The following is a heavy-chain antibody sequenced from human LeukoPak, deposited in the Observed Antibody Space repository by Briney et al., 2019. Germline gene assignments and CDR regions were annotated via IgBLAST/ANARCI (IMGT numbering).Heavy chain of an antibody. CDR1: GYTFTGYY. V-gene: IGHV1-2*02. D-gene: IGHD6-13*01. J-gene: IGHJ6*03. CDR3: ARASSFRVYMDV. CDR2: INPNSGGT. Sequence: ASVKVSCEASGYTFTGYYMHWVRQAPGQGLEWMGWINPNSGGTNYAQKFQGRVTMTRDTSISTAYMELSRPRSDDTAVYYCARASSFRVYMDVWGKGTTVTVSS.